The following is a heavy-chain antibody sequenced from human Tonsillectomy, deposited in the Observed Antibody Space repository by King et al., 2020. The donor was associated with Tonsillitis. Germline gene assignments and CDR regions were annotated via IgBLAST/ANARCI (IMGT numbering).Heavy chain of an antibody. CDR3: ARDLDRKLELEETAFTYFDY. Sequence: QLVQSGAEVKKPGASVKVSCKASGYTFTGYYMHWVRQAPGQGLEWMGWINPNSGGTNYAQKFQGRVTMTRDTSISTAYMELSRLRSDDTAVYYWARDLDRKLELEETAFTYFDYWGQGTLVTVSS. CDR1: GYTFTGYY. D-gene: IGHD1-7*01. CDR2: INPNSGGT. J-gene: IGHJ4*02. V-gene: IGHV1-2*02.